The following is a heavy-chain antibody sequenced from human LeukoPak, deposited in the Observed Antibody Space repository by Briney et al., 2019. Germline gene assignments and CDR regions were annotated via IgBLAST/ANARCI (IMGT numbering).Heavy chain of an antibody. CDR3: ARESPDILGSGWYDY. V-gene: IGHV4-59*01. CDR1: GGSISSYY. CDR2: IYYSGST. J-gene: IGHJ4*02. Sequence: SETLFLTCTVSGGSISSYYWSWIRQPPGKGLEWIGYIYYSGSTNYNPSLKSRVTISVDTSKNQFSLKLSSVTAADTAVYYCARESPDILGSGWYDYWGQGTLVTVSS. D-gene: IGHD6-19*01.